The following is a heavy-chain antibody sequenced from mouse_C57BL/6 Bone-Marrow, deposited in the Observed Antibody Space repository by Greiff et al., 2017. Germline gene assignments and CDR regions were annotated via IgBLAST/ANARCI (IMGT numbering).Heavy chain of an antibody. CDR2: FDPNSGGT. CDR3: ARGGYGSSYNLFDY. D-gene: IGHD1-1*01. Sequence: VQLQQPGAELVKPGASVKLSCKASGYTFTSYRMHWVKQRPGRGLEWIGRFDPNSGGTKYNEKFKSKATLTVDKPSSTVYMQLSSLTSEDSAVYYYARGGYGSSYNLFDYWGQGTTRTVSS. V-gene: IGHV1-72*01. CDR1: GYTFTSYR. J-gene: IGHJ2*01.